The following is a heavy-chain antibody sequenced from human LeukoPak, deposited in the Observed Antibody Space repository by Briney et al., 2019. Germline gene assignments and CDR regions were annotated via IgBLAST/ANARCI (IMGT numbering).Heavy chain of an antibody. D-gene: IGHD3-10*02. CDR3: AELGITMIGGV. Sequence: GGSLRLSCAASGFTFTTYWMSWVRQAPGKGLEWVANIKQDGTERCYVDSVKGRFTISRDNTKNSLYLQMNSLRAEDTAVYYCAELGITMIGGVWGKGTTVTISS. CDR2: IKQDGTER. J-gene: IGHJ6*04. V-gene: IGHV3-7*01. CDR1: GFTFTTYW.